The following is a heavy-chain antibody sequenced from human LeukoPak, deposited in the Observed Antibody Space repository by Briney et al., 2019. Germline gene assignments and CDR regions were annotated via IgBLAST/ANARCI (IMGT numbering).Heavy chain of an antibody. CDR3: AKDLGFYSSGPFDY. CDR1: GFTFSSYA. D-gene: IGHD6-19*01. J-gene: IGHJ4*02. Sequence: GGSLRLSCAASGFTFSSYAMSWVRQGPGKGLEWVSVTSGSGGSTYNADSVKGRFTISRDNSKNTLYLQMNSLRAEDTAVYYCAKDLGFYSSGPFDYWGQGTLVTVSS. V-gene: IGHV3-23*01. CDR2: TSGSGGST.